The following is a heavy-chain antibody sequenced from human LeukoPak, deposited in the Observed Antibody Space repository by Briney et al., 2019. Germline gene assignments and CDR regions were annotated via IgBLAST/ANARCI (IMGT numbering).Heavy chain of an antibody. CDR1: GGSISSYY. CDR2: IYYSGST. CDR3: ARHAVSAYCGGDCYLGWFDP. Sequence: PSETLSLTCTVSGGSISSYYWSWIRQPPGKGLEWIGYIYYSGSTNYNPSLKSRVTISVDTSKNQFSLKLSSVTAADTAVYYCARHAVSAYCGGDCYLGWFDPWGQGTLVTVS. V-gene: IGHV4-59*08. D-gene: IGHD2-21*02. J-gene: IGHJ5*02.